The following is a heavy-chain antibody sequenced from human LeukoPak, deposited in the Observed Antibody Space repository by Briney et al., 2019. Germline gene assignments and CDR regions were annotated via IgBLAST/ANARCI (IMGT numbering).Heavy chain of an antibody. Sequence: GALRLSCIASGFRFSHHGMNWVRQAPGKGLEWVSGIRTDGVTKYYADSVKGRFIISRDNSTNTVYLQMNSLSAEDAAVYYCVKDDGWVQYANWGQGTLVTVSS. V-gene: IGHV3-23*01. J-gene: IGHJ4*02. CDR3: VKDDGWVQYAN. CDR2: IRTDGVTK. CDR1: GFRFSHHG. D-gene: IGHD5-24*01.